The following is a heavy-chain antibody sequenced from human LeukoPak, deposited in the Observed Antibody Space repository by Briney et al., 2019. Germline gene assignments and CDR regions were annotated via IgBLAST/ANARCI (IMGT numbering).Heavy chain of an antibody. CDR2: INPNGGDT. Sequence: AAVKVSCKAAGYNFPAYLMHWVRQAPGQGLEWMGRINPNGGDTNYAQKFQGKVTMARKTSISTAYMELNSLMSGDTAVYYCVRVGFTTSWYNFHYWGQGTLVTVSS. J-gene: IGHJ4*02. D-gene: IGHD6-13*01. CDR3: VRVGFTTSWYNFHY. V-gene: IGHV1-2*06. CDR1: GYNFPAYL.